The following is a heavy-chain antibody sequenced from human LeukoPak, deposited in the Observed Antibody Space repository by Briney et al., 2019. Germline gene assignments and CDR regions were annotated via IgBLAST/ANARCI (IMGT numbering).Heavy chain of an antibody. D-gene: IGHD5-24*01. CDR3: AKEGRSLQTY. CDR1: GFTFSSYS. Sequence: GSLRLSCAASGFTFSSYSMNWVRLAPGKGLEWVANIKEDGTETYYVDSVKGRFTISRDNAKNSLYLQMNSLRVEGTAVYYCAKEGRSLQTYWGQGTLVTVSS. CDR2: IKEDGTET. J-gene: IGHJ4*02. V-gene: IGHV3-7*03.